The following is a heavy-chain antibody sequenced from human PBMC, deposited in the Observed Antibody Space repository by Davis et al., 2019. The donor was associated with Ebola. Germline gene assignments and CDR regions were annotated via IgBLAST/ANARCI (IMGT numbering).Heavy chain of an antibody. CDR1: GFTFSDYY. CDR2: SSSSSSYT. V-gene: IGHV3-11*06. D-gene: IGHD2-8*01. J-gene: IGHJ4*01. CDR3: AKDRHPLATNKIYYFDY. Sequence: GESLKISCAASGFTFSDYYMTWIRQAPGKGLEWVSYSSSSSSYTNYADSVKGRFTISRDNAKNSLHLQMNSLRAEDTAVYYCAKDRHPLATNKIYYFDYWGHGTLVTVSS.